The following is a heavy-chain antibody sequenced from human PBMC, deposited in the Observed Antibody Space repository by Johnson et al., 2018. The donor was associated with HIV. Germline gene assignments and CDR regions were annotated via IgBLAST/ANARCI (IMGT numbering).Heavy chain of an antibody. CDR3: AFIEYSSLDAFDI. D-gene: IGHD6-6*01. Sequence: QVQLVESGGGVVQPGRSLRLSCAASGFTFSSYALHWVRQAPGKGLDWVAIISYDGSNEYYADSVKGRFTISRDNAKNSLYLQMNSLRAEDTAVYYCAFIEYSSLDAFDIWGQGTMVTVSS. CDR2: ISYDGSNE. V-gene: IGHV3-30-3*01. J-gene: IGHJ3*02. CDR1: GFTFSSYA.